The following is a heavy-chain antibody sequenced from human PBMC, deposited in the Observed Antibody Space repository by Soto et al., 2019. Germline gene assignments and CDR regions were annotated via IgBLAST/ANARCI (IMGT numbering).Heavy chain of an antibody. V-gene: IGHV1-69*02. J-gene: IGHJ4*02. Sequence: VQLVQSGTEVKKPGSSVKVSCKASGGTFRNYPINWVRQAPGQGLEWMGSIFPLTDIPDYAQNFQASLTISADKSTSTAYMELSSLTSDDTAMYFCARGPLVVLNYFESWGQGTLVTVSS. CDR3: ARGPLVVLNYFES. CDR1: GGTFRNYP. CDR2: IFPLTDIP.